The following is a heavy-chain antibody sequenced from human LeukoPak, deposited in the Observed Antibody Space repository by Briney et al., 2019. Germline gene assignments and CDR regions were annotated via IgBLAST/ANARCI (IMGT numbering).Heavy chain of an antibody. CDR3: ARANPRGSGYPLRYAFDI. D-gene: IGHD3-22*01. J-gene: IGHJ3*02. CDR1: GGSISSYY. CDR2: IYYSGST. V-gene: IGHV4-59*12. Sequence: SETLYLTXTVSGGSISSYYWSWIRQPPGKGLEWIGYIYYSGSTNYNLSFKSRVTISVDTSKNQFSLKLSSVTAADTAVYYCARANPRGSGYPLRYAFDIWGQGTMVTVSS.